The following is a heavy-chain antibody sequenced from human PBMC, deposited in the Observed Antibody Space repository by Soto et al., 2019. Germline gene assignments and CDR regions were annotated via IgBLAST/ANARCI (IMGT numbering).Heavy chain of an antibody. CDR3: SRVFSSGSGWMYYFDF. J-gene: IGHJ4*02. CDR2: IYYTGAT. D-gene: IGHD6-25*01. V-gene: IGHV4-4*02. Sequence: HVQLQEVGPGLVEASGTLSLTCEVSTGSISSGNWWSWVRQPPGKGLEWIGEIYYTGATNYNPSLKSRVTMTIDKSKDQFSLSLRSATAADTAVYYCSRVFSSGSGWMYYFDFWGQGTLVSVSS. CDR1: TGSISSGNW.